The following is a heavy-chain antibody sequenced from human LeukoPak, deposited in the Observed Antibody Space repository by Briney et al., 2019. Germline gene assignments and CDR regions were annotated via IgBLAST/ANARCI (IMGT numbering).Heavy chain of an antibody. CDR1: GFTLSNYW. CDR2: IKRDGSEK. D-gene: IGHD3-16*01. J-gene: IGHJ4*02. CDR3: ALNMIGGQIFDF. V-gene: IGHV3-7*01. Sequence: GGSLRLSCAASGFTLSNYWMSWVRQAPGKGLEGVADIKRDGSEKHYVDSVKGRFTISRDDAKNSLYLQMNSLRVEDTAVYYCALNMIGGQIFDFWGQETLVTVSS.